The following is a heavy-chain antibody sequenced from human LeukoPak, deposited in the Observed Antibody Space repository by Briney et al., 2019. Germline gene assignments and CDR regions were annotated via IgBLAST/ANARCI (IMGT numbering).Heavy chain of an antibody. CDR1: GFTFSNFW. D-gene: IGHD1-1*01. CDR3: ARGDDFSGDH. Sequence: QSGGSLRLSCAVSGFTFSNFWMSWVRQAPGRGLEWVANILPEGNEKYHVEFVKGRFTISRDSTKNLLFLQMNGLRVDDTAVYYCARGDDFSGDHWGQGTLVTVS. CDR2: ILPEGNEK. J-gene: IGHJ4*02. V-gene: IGHV3-7*04.